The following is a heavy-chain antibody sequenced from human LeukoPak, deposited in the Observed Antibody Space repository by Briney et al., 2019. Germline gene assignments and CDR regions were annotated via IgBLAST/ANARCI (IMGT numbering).Heavy chain of an antibody. Sequence: ASVKVSCKASGGTFSSYAISWVRQAPGQGLEWMGGIIPIFGTANYAQKFQGRVTITADESTSTAYMELRSLRSDDTAVYYCAREGRGDHKGAFDYWGQGTLVTVSS. J-gene: IGHJ4*02. CDR2: IIPIFGTA. CDR3: AREGRGDHKGAFDY. D-gene: IGHD1-26*01. V-gene: IGHV1-69*13. CDR1: GGTFSSYA.